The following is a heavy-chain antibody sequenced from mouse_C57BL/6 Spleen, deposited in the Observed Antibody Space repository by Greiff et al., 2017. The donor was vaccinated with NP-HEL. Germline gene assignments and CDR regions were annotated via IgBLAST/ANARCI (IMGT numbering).Heavy chain of an antibody. CDR2: IRNKANGYTT. D-gene: IGHD1-1*01. V-gene: IGHV7-3*01. CDR1: GFTFTDYY. CDR3: ASPVVAKSWYFDV. J-gene: IGHJ1*03. Sequence: EVQLQESGGGLVQPGGSLSLSCAASGFTFTDYYMSWVRQPPGKALEWLGFIRNKANGYTTEYSASVKGRFTISRDNSQSILYLQMNALRAEDSATYYCASPVVAKSWYFDVWGTGTTVTVSS.